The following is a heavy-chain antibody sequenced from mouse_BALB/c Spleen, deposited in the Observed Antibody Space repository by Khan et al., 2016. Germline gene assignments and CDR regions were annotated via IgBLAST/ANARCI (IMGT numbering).Heavy chain of an antibody. V-gene: IGHV1-20*02. J-gene: IGHJ3*01. CDR1: GYSFTGYF. D-gene: IGHD2-4*01. CDR2: INPYNGDT. CDR3: AIGFYDYDGFAY. Sequence: VQLQQPGPELVKPGASVKISCKASGYSFTGYFINWVMQRHGKSLEWIGRINPYNGDTFYNQKFKGKATLTVDKSTRKAHMELRSLASEDSAVYYCAIGFYDYDGFAYWGQGTLVTVSA.